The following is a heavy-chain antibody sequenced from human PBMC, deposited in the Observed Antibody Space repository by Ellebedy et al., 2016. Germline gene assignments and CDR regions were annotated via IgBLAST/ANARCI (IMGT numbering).Heavy chain of an antibody. V-gene: IGHV3-48*02. J-gene: IGHJ6*02. D-gene: IGHD4-17*01. CDR1: GLTFSNFA. CDR2: ISNTGGYI. CDR3: ARENGDYILYYGMDV. Sequence: GESLKISXAASGLTFSNFAMNWVRQAPGKGLEWLSYISNTGGYIQYADSVKGRFTISRDNAKDALYLQMNSLRDEDTAVYYCARENGDYILYYGMDVWGQGTRVTVSS.